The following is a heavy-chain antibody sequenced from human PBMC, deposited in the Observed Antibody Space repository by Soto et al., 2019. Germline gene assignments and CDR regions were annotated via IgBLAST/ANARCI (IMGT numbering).Heavy chain of an antibody. J-gene: IGHJ4*02. V-gene: IGHV4-31*03. CDR2: IYFSGST. CDR3: ARARIVVAGTIVDY. D-gene: IGHD6-19*01. Sequence: SETLSLTCTFSIDSISRGGYYWSWIRQHPVKGLEWIGYIYFSGSTYYDPSLKSRVTISVDTSKNQFSVKLSSVTAADTAVHYCARARIVVAGTIVDYWGPGTLVTVSS. CDR1: IDSISRGGYY.